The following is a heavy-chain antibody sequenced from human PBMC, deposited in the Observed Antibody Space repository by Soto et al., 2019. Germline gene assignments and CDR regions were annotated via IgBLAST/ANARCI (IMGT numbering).Heavy chain of an antibody. Sequence: GASVKVSCKASGGTFSSYAISWVRQAPGQGLEWMGGIIPIFGTANYAQKFQGRVTITADESTSTAYMELSSLRSEDTAVYYCARGIGYCSSTSCPQGGWFDPWGQGTLVTVSS. D-gene: IGHD2-2*01. V-gene: IGHV1-69*13. J-gene: IGHJ5*02. CDR2: IIPIFGTA. CDR3: ARGIGYCSSTSCPQGGWFDP. CDR1: GGTFSSYA.